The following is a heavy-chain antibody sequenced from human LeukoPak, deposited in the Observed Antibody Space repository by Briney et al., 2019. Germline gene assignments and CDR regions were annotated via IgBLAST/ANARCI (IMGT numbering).Heavy chain of an antibody. D-gene: IGHD2-2*02. V-gene: IGHV4-4*07. Sequence: SETLSLTCTVSGGSISSYYWSWIRQPAGKGLEWIGRIYTSGSNNYNPSLKSRVTMSVDTSKNQFSLKLSSVTAADTAVYYCTGGLLYSVEYFQHWGQGTLVTVSS. J-gene: IGHJ1*01. CDR1: GGSISSYY. CDR2: IYTSGSN. CDR3: TGGLLYSVEYFQH.